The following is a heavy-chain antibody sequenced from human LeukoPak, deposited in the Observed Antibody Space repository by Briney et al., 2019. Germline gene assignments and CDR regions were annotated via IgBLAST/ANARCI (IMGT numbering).Heavy chain of an antibody. CDR1: GGSISSHY. Sequence: PSETLSLTCSVSGGSISSHYWSWIRQPPGKGLEWIGYIYYSGSTNYNPSLKRRVTISVDTSKNQFSLQLSSVTAADTAVYYCAREAIVPAATMGYFDYWGQGTLVTVSS. CDR2: IYYSGST. D-gene: IGHD2-2*01. J-gene: IGHJ4*02. V-gene: IGHV4-59*11. CDR3: AREAIVPAATMGYFDY.